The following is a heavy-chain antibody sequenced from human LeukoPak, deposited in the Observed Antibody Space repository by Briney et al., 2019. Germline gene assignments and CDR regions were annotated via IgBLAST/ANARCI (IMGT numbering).Heavy chain of an antibody. CDR3: ARVSMVRGAMYYFDY. CDR2: IYYSGST. J-gene: IGHJ4*02. V-gene: IGHV4-59*01. D-gene: IGHD3-10*01. CDR1: GGSISSYY. Sequence: SETLSLTCTVSGGSISSYYWSWIRQPPGKGLEWIGYIYYSGSTNYNPSLKSRVTISVDTSKNQFSLKLSSVTAADTAVYYCARVSMVRGAMYYFDYWGQGTLVTVSS.